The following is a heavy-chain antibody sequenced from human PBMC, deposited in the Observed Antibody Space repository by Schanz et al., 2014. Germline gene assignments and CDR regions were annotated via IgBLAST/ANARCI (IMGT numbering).Heavy chain of an antibody. D-gene: IGHD3-10*01. CDR3: ARVSMEFERGKSYYYYMDV. V-gene: IGHV1-69*04. J-gene: IGHJ6*03. CDR2: IVPIAGIT. Sequence: QVQLVQSGAEVKKPGASVKVSCKASGYTFTSYGISWVRQAPGQGLEWMGRIVPIAGITNYAQRFQGRVTITADKSSDTAYMELNSLTSEDTAVYYCARVSMEFERGKSYYYYMDVWGRGTTVTVSS. CDR1: GYTFTSYG.